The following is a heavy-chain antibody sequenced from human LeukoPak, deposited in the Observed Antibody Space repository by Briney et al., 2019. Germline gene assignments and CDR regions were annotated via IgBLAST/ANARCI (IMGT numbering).Heavy chain of an antibody. CDR2: IYYSGST. CDR1: GGSISSYY. D-gene: IGHD3-10*01. J-gene: IGHJ4*02. CDR3: ARDPIGEGLSD. V-gene: IGHV4-59*01. Sequence: SETLSLTCTVSGGSISSYYWSWIRQPPGKGLEWIGYIYYSGSTNYNPSLKSRVTISVDTSKNQFSLKLSSVTAADTAVYYCARDPIGEGLSDWGQGTLVTVSS.